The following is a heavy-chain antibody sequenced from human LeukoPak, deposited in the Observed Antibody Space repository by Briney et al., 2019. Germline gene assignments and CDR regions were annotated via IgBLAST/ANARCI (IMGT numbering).Heavy chain of an antibody. CDR2: INHSGST. J-gene: IGHJ3*02. Sequence: SETLSLTCGVYGGSFSGYWSWIRQSPGKGLEWIGEINHSGSTNYNPSLKSRVTISVDTSKNQFSLKLSSVTAADTAVYYCARGGYNDAFDIWGQGTMVTVSS. D-gene: IGHD1-1*01. CDR1: GGSFSGY. CDR3: ARGGYNDAFDI. V-gene: IGHV4-34*01.